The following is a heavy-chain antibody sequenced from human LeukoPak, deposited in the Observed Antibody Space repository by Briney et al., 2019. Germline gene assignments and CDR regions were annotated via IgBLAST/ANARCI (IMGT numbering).Heavy chain of an antibody. CDR2: INGGGDTT. CDR1: GFTFVSYT. Sequence: GGSLRLSCATSGFTFVSYTMTWVRQAPGKGLEWVSAINGGGDTTYYADSVKGRFTVSRDRSTNTLFLQMSSLRAEDSGMYYCAKALDTYGYMRFDYWGQGTLVTVSS. CDR3: AKALDTYGYMRFDY. V-gene: IGHV3-23*01. D-gene: IGHD5-24*01. J-gene: IGHJ4*02.